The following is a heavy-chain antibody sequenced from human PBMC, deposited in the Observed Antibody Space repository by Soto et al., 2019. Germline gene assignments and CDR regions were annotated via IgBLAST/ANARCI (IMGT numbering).Heavy chain of an antibody. J-gene: IGHJ6*02. CDR3: ARGHCSSTSCPIIYYGMDV. CDR2: IYYSGST. D-gene: IGHD2-2*01. CDR1: GGSISSGGYY. V-gene: IGHV4-30-4*01. Sequence: SETLSLTCTVSGGSISSGGYYWIWIRQPPGKGLEWIGYIYYSGSTYYNPSLKSRVTISVDTSKNQFSLKLSSVTAADTAVYYCARGHCSSTSCPIIYYGMDVWGQGTTVTVSS.